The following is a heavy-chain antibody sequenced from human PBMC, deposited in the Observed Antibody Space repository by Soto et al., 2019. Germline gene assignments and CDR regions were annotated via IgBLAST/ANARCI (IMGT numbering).Heavy chain of an antibody. V-gene: IGHV3-33*01. CDR1: GFTFSSYG. CDR3: ARDRDYCSGGSCPSPYYYYGMDV. Sequence: QVQLVESGGGVGQPGRSLRLSCAASGFTFSSYGMHWVRQAPGKGLEWVAVIWYDGSNKYYADSVKGRFTISRDNSKNTLYLQMNSLRAEDTAVYYCARDRDYCSGGSCPSPYYYYGMDVWGQGTTVTVSS. CDR2: IWYDGSNK. J-gene: IGHJ6*02. D-gene: IGHD2-15*01.